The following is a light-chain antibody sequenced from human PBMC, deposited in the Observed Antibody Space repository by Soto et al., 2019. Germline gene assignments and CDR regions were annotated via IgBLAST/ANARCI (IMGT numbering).Light chain of an antibody. CDR2: DAS. CDR3: QQRTNWPWT. V-gene: IGKV3-11*01. Sequence: EIVLTQSPATLSLSPGERVTLSCRASQSVSSYFAWYQQKPGQAPRLLIYDASNRATGIPARFSGSGSGTDFTLTISRLEPEDFAVYYCQQRTNWPWTFGQGTKVEIK. CDR1: QSVSSY. J-gene: IGKJ1*01.